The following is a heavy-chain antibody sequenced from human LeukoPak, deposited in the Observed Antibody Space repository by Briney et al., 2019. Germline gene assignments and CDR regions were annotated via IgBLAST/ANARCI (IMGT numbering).Heavy chain of an antibody. V-gene: IGHV3-30*18. D-gene: IGHD1-14*01. CDR3: AKLREPFDY. CDR1: GFTFSSYG. Sequence: GGSLRLSCAASGFTFSSYGMHWVRQAPGKGLEWVAVISYDGSNKYYADSVKGRFTISRDSPKNTLYLQMNSLRAEDTAVYYCAKLREPFDYWGQGTLVTVSS. CDR2: ISYDGSNK. J-gene: IGHJ4*02.